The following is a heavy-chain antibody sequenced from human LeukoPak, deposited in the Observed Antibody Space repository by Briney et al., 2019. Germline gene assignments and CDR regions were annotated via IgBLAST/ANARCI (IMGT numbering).Heavy chain of an antibody. J-gene: IGHJ4*02. CDR1: GGSFSGYY. D-gene: IGHD2-2*01. V-gene: IGHV4-34*01. CDR2: INHSVST. Sequence: SETLSLTCAVYGGSFSGYYWSWIRQPPGKGLEWIGEINHSVSTTYNPSLKSPVTISVDTSKNQFSLKLSSVTAADTAVYYCARAGYCSSTSCSYFDYWGQGTLVTVSS. CDR3: ARAGYCSSTSCSYFDY.